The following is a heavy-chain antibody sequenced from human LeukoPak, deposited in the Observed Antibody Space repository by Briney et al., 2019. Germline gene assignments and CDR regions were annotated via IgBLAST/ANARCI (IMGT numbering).Heavy chain of an antibody. D-gene: IGHD2-2*03. J-gene: IGHJ4*02. Sequence: GGSLRLSCAASGFTFSSYGMHWVRQAPGKGLEWVAVISYDGSNKYYADSVKGRFTISRDNSKNTLYLQMNSLRAEDTAVYYCARDLDIVVVPADLFDYWGQGTLVTVSS. CDR1: GFTFSSYG. CDR2: ISYDGSNK. V-gene: IGHV3-30*19. CDR3: ARDLDIVVVPADLFDY.